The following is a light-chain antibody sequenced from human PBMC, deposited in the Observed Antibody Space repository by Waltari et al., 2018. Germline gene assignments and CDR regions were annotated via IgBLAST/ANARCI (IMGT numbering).Light chain of an antibody. CDR3: QQYHKWPPGG. CDR2: AAS. J-gene: IGKJ4*01. Sequence: VVTQSPATLSVSPGKTVTLSCRARQRVNTNLAWYQQKPGQAPRLLIFAASTRAPGIPSRFGGSEYGTEFTLTITSLQFEDVGVYFCQQYHKWPPGGFGGGTKVEIE. V-gene: IGKV3-15*01. CDR1: QRVNTN.